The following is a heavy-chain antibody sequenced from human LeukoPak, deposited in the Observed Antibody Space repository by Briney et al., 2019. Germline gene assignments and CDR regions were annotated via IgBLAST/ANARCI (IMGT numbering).Heavy chain of an antibody. D-gene: IGHD1-26*01. CDR3: ARGGGSYPRWDYYYMDV. CDR2: ISAYNGNT. Sequence: ASVKVSCKASGYTFTSYGISWVRQAPGQGLEWMGWISAYNGNTNYAQKLQGGVTMTTDTSTSTAYMELRSLRSDDTAVYYCARGGGSYPRWDYYYMDVWGKGTTVTVSS. CDR1: GYTFTSYG. J-gene: IGHJ6*03. V-gene: IGHV1-18*01.